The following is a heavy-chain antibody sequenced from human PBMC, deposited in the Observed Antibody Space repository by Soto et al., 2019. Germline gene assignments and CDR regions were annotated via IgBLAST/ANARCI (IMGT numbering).Heavy chain of an antibody. D-gene: IGHD2-15*01. V-gene: IGHV4-4*02. J-gene: IGHJ5*02. Sequence: QVQLQESGPGLVKPSATLSLTCAVSSGSISSSNWWCWVRQPPGKGLEWGGEIYHSGSTNYNPSLESRVTISVDKSRIPFSRKLSSVTAADTAVYYCAVYRGYCSGGSCYSGRWFDPWGQGTLVTVSS. CDR2: IYHSGST. CDR3: AVYRGYCSGGSCYSGRWFDP. CDR1: SGSISSSNW.